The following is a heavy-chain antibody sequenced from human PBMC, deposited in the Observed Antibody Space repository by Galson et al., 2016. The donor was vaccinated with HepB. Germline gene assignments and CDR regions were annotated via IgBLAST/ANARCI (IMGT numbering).Heavy chain of an antibody. V-gene: IGHV5-51*01. CDR3: ARGGAWSTVTSDGFDT. D-gene: IGHD4-17*01. CDR2: IYPGDSDT. CDR1: GYTFTTNW. Sequence: QSGAEVKKPGESLKISCKGSGYTFTTNWIGWVRQMPGKGLEWMGIIYPGDSDTRYSPSFQGQVTISADKSIRTAYLQWSSLKASDTAMYYCARGGAWSTVTSDGFDTWGRGTMVTVS. J-gene: IGHJ3*02.